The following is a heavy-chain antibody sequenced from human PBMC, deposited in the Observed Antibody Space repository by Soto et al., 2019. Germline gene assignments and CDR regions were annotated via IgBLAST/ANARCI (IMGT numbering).Heavy chain of an antibody. D-gene: IGHD4-17*01. CDR2: ISGNGEII. CDR1: GVTFSDYY. J-gene: IGHJ4*02. Sequence: GGSLRICCAASGVTFSDYYIHWIRRAPGKGLEWISYISGNGEIIQYAASARGRFIISRDNAENSVYLEMDSLRAEDTALYYCARDVDADFRTDFDYWGRGTLVTVSS. V-gene: IGHV3-11*01. CDR3: ARDVDADFRTDFDY.